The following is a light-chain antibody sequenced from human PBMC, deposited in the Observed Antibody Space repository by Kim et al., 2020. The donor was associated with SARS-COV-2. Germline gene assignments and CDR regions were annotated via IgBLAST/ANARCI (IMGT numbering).Light chain of an antibody. V-gene: IGKV3-20*01. Sequence: PGERATLSCRASQSIDSRYFAWYQQKPGQAPRLLLHHASSRATGIPDRFSGSGSETEFTLTISRLEPEDFAIYYCQQYGKTTPLTFGAGTRLEIK. CDR1: QSIDSRY. CDR3: QQYGKTTPLT. J-gene: IGKJ5*01. CDR2: HAS.